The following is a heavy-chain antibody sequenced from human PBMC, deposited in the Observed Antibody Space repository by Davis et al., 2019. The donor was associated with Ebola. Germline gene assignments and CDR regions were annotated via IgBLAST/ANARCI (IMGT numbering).Heavy chain of an antibody. J-gene: IGHJ4*02. CDR1: GFTFNKYE. V-gene: IGHV4-34*01. CDR3: ARGVDYGERPPDY. D-gene: IGHD4-17*01. Sequence: ESLKISCAASGFTFNKYEMNWVRQAPGKGLEWIGEINLFGSTNYKPSLKSRVTISVDTSKNQFFLKLSSVTAADTAVYYCARGVDYGERPPDYWGQGTLVTVSS. CDR2: INLFGST.